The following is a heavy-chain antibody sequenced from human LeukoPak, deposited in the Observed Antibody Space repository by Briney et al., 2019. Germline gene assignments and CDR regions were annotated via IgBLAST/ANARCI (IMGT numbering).Heavy chain of an antibody. Sequence: KPGGSLRLSCAASGFTFSSYSMNWVRQAPGKGLEWVSSISSSSSYIYYADSVKGRFTISRDNAKNSLYLQMNSLRAEDTAVYYCTTVLKYSGSRNWFDPWGQGTLVTVSS. CDR3: TTVLKYSGSRNWFDP. J-gene: IGHJ5*02. CDR1: GFTFSSYS. D-gene: IGHD1-26*01. V-gene: IGHV3-21*01. CDR2: ISSSSSYI.